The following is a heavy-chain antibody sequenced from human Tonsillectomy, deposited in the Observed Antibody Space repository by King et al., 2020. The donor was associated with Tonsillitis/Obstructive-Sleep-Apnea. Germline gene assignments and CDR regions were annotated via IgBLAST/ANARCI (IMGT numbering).Heavy chain of an antibody. CDR2: INPNSGVT. V-gene: IGHV1-2*04. Sequence: QLVQSGAEVKKPGASVKVSCKASGYTFTGYYMHWVRQAPGQGLEWMGWINPNSGVTNYAQKFQGWVTMTRDTSITTAYMEASRLTSDDTAVYFCARQTRHYWDVDNWGQGTLVTASP. J-gene: IGHJ4*02. D-gene: IGHD1-1*01. CDR1: GYTFTGYY. CDR3: ARQTRHYWDVDN.